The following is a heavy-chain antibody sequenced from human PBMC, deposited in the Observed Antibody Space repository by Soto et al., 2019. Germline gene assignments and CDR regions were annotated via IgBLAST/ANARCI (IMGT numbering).Heavy chain of an antibody. CDR1: GYTLTELS. V-gene: IGHV1-24*01. J-gene: IGHJ3*02. D-gene: IGHD3-3*01. Sequence: QVQLVQSGAEVKKPGASVKVSCKVSGYTLTELSMHWVRQAPGKGLEWMGGFDFEDGETTYAQKFQGRVTMTEDTSTDTASLELSSLRSEDTAVYYCATLSRITILGVLIAGALDIWGQGTMVTVSS. CDR2: FDFEDGET. CDR3: ATLSRITILGVLIAGALDI.